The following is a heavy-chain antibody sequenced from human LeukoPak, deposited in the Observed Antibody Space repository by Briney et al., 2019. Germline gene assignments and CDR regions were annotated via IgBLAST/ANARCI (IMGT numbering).Heavy chain of an antibody. CDR2: ISGSGGST. Sequence: GGSLRLSCAASGFTFSSYAMSWVRQAPGKGLEWVSAISGSGGSTYYADSVKGRFTISRDNSKNTLYLQMNSLRAEDTAVYYCAKEHDNYDFWSGYYPFDYWGQGTLVTVSS. CDR3: AKEHDNYDFWSGYYPFDY. V-gene: IGHV3-23*01. D-gene: IGHD3-3*01. CDR1: GFTFSSYA. J-gene: IGHJ4*02.